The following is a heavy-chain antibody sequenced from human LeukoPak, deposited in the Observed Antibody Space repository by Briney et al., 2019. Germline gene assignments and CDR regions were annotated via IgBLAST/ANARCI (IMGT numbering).Heavy chain of an antibody. Sequence: GGSLRLSCAASGFTFSSYGMHWVRQAPGKGLEWVAVMSYDGSNKGYADSVKGRFTISRDNSKNTLYLQMNSLRAEDAAVYYCARDLGYCSGGSCYSGGYWGQGTLVTVSS. J-gene: IGHJ4*02. D-gene: IGHD2-15*01. CDR2: MSYDGSNK. CDR1: GFTFSSYG. V-gene: IGHV3-30*03. CDR3: ARDLGYCSGGSCYSGGY.